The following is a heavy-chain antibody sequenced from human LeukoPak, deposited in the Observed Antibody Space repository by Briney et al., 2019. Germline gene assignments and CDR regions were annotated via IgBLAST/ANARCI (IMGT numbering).Heavy chain of an antibody. V-gene: IGHV1-18*01. Sequence: ASVKVSCKASGYTFTSYGISWVRQAPGQGLEWMGWISAYNGNTNYAQKLQGRVTMTTDTSTSTAYMELRSLRSDDTAVYYCARDGYDYVWGSYRKGGMDVWGQGTTVTVSS. D-gene: IGHD3-16*02. CDR3: ARDGYDYVWGSYRKGGMDV. J-gene: IGHJ6*02. CDR1: GYTFTSYG. CDR2: ISAYNGNT.